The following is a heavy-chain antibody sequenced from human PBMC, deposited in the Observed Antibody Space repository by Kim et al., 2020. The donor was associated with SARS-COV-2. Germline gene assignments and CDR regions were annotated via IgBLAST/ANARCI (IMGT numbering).Heavy chain of an antibody. V-gene: IGHV3-21*01. J-gene: IGHJ4*02. CDR3: AREGILITMVRGLNDY. D-gene: IGHD3-10*01. CDR2: ISSSSSYI. CDR1: GFTFSSYS. Sequence: GGSLRLSCAASGFTFSSYSMNWVRQAPGKGLEWVSSISSSSSYIYYADSVKGRFTISRDNAKNSLYLQMNSLRAEDTAVYYCAREGILITMVRGLNDYWGQGTLVTVSS.